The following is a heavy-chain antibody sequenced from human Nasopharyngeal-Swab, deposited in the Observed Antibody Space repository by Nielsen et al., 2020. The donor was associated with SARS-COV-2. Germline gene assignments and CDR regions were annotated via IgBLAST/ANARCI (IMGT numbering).Heavy chain of an antibody. CDR3: AKSSAARSDYYYYYYMDV. V-gene: IGHV3-43*02. Sequence: GESLKISCIASGFTFNIYAMAWVRRTPGRGLQWVSGISASGGSTYYADSVKGRFTISRDNSKNSLYLQMNSLRTEDTALYYCAKSSAARSDYYYYYYMDVWGKGTTVTVSS. J-gene: IGHJ6*03. CDR2: ISASGGST. CDR1: GFTFNIYA. D-gene: IGHD6-6*01.